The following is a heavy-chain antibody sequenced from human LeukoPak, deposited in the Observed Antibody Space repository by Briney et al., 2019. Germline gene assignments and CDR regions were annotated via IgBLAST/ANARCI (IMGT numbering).Heavy chain of an antibody. CDR2: ISGSGATT. Sequence: GGSLRLSCAASGFTFSNFAMSWVRQAPGKGLEWVSGISGSGATTYYVDSVKGRFTISRDNSKNTMYLQMNSLRAEDTAVYYCAKSSYNSSPNWFDPWGQGTLVTVSS. D-gene: IGHD6-13*01. CDR3: AKSSYNSSPNWFDP. V-gene: IGHV3-23*01. J-gene: IGHJ5*02. CDR1: GFTFSNFA.